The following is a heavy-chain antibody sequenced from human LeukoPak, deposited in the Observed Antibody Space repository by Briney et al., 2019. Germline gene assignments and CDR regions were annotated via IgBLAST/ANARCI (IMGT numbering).Heavy chain of an antibody. CDR3: ARARDLWFGELSEPLDY. CDR2: ISSSSSTI. D-gene: IGHD3-10*01. Sequence: GGSLRLSCAASGFTFSDFYMTWVRQAPGKGLEWVSYISSSSSTIYYADSVKGRFTISRDNAKNSLYLQMNSLRAEDTAVYYCARARDLWFGELSEPLDYWGQGTLVTVSS. V-gene: IGHV3-11*04. CDR1: GFTFSDFY. J-gene: IGHJ4*02.